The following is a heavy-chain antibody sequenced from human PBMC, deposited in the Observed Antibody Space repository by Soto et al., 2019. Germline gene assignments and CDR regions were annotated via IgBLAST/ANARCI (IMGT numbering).Heavy chain of an antibody. V-gene: IGHV2-5*02. J-gene: IGHJ4*02. CDR2: IYWDDDN. Sequence: SGPTLVNPTQTLTLTCTFSGFSLSTSGAGVAWIRQPPGKALEWLALIYWDDDNRYSPSLKSRLTITKDTSKNQVVLTMANMDPVDTATYFCAHRQSVYYFDYWGQGTLVTVSS. CDR3: AHRQSVYYFDY. CDR1: GFSLSTSGAG. D-gene: IGHD3-3*01.